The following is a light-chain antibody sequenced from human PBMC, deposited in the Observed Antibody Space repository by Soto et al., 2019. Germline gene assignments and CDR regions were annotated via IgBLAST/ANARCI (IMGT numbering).Light chain of an antibody. V-gene: IGLV2-14*01. CDR2: DVT. J-gene: IGLJ2*01. CDR1: SSDVGGYNS. CDR3: SSYTSSSTVI. Sequence: QYALTQPASVSGSPGQSITISCTGTSSDVGGYNSVSWYQQYPGKAPKLVIYDVTNRPSGVSNRFSGSKSVNTASLTISGLQAEDEADYYCSSYTSSSTVIFGGGTKVTVL.